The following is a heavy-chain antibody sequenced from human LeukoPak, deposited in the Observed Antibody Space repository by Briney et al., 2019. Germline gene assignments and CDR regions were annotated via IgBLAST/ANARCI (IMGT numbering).Heavy chain of an antibody. D-gene: IGHD3-10*01. Sequence: SETLSLTCAVYGGSFSGYYWSWIRQPPGKGLEWIGEINHSGSTNYNPSLKSQVTISVDTSKNQFSLKLSSVTAADTAVYYCARGRGVLDYWGQGTLVTVSS. J-gene: IGHJ4*02. CDR3: ARGRGVLDY. V-gene: IGHV4-34*01. CDR1: GGSFSGYY. CDR2: INHSGST.